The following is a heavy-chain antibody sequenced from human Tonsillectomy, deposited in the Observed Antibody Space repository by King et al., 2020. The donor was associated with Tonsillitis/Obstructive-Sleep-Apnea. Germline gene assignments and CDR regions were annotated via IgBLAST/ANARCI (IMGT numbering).Heavy chain of an antibody. Sequence: VPLVQSGGGVVQPGRSLRLSCAASGFPFSTYAMHWVRQAPGKGLEWVAIISYDGTNKYYADSVKGRFTISRDNSKNALYLQMNSLTAEDTAVYYCARTGSWYAYYHSYMDVWGKGTTVTVSS. CDR2: ISYDGTNK. CDR1: GFPFSTYA. V-gene: IGHV3-30*01. CDR3: ARTGSWYAYYHSYMDV. D-gene: IGHD6-13*01. J-gene: IGHJ6*03.